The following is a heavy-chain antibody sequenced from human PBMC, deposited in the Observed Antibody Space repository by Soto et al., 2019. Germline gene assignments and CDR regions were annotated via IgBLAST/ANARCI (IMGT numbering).Heavy chain of an antibody. V-gene: IGHV3-30-3*01. CDR1: GFTFSSYA. CDR2: ISYDGSNK. CDR3: ARVLTMIESSASQGY. D-gene: IGHD3-22*01. Sequence: GGSLRLSCAASGFTFSSYAMHWVRQAPGKGLEWVAVISYDGSNKYYADSVKGRFTISRDNSKNTLHLQMNSLRAEDTAVYYCARVLTMIESSASQGYWGQGTLVTVSS. J-gene: IGHJ4*02.